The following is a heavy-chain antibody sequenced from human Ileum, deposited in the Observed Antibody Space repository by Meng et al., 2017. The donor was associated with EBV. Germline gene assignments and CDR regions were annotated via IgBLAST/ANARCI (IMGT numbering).Heavy chain of an antibody. Sequence: VQLHESGQGPAKPSGPLSLTCAVSGDSNRSNKWWSWLRQPPGKGLESLGEIYHSRRTNHTPSFKRRVTMSVDKSKNQISMTMSSVTDADTAVYYCASARASAWHSWGRGTLVTVSS. V-gene: IGHV4-4*02. CDR3: ASARASAWHS. CDR1: GDSNRSNKW. J-gene: IGHJ4*02. CDR2: IYHSRRT.